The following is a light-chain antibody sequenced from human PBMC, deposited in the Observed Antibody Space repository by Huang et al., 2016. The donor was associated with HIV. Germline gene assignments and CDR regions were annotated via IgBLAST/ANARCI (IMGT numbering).Light chain of an antibody. CDR2: GAS. J-gene: IGKJ1*01. Sequence: EIVMTQSPATLSVSPGERATLSGRASQNIVSNLAWYQQKPGQDPRLLMYGASTRATGIAARVSGSGSGTEVTLTISSLQSADIAVYHCQQYNNWPRGTFGQGTKVEIK. CDR3: QQYNNWPRGT. V-gene: IGKV3-15*01. CDR1: QNIVSN.